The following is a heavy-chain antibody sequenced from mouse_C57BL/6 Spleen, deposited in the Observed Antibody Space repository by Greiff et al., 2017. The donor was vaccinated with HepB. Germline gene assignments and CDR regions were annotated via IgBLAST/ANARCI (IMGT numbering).Heavy chain of an antibody. CDR1: GFTFSDYG. CDR2: ISSGSSTI. Sequence: EVKLMESGGGLVKPGGSLKLSCAASGFTFSDYGMHWVRQAPEKGLEWVAYISSGSSTIYYAVTVKGLITISRDNAKNTLFLQMTSLRSEDTAMYYCATIYYGNSYAMDYWGQGTSVTVSS. D-gene: IGHD2-1*01. CDR3: ATIYYGNSYAMDY. V-gene: IGHV5-17*01. J-gene: IGHJ4*01.